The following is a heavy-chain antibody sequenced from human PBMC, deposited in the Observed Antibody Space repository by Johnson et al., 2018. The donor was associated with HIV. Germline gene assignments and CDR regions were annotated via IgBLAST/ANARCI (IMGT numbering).Heavy chain of an antibody. J-gene: IGHJ3*02. D-gene: IGHD4-11*01. CDR2: LSYDGSNK. CDR3: ARVRSSVPYRYSNYPLGAFDI. CDR1: GFTFGSYA. Sequence: QVQLVESGGGVVQPGRSLRLPCAASGFTFGSYAMHWVRQAPGKGLEWVAFLSYDGSNKYYADSVKGRFTISRDNSKNTLYLQMNSLRTEDTAVYHGARVRSSVPYRYSNYPLGAFDIWGQGTMVTVSS. V-gene: IGHV3-30*04.